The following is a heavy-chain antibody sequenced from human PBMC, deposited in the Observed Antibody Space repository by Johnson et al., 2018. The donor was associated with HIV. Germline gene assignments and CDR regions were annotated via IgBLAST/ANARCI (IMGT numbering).Heavy chain of an antibody. CDR1: GFTFSDYY. CDR2: IKQDGSQK. D-gene: IGHD3/OR15-3a*01. CDR3: ARDFYYSFWTGYSRNDAFDI. J-gene: IGHJ3*02. V-gene: IGHV3-7*01. Sequence: VQLVESGGGLVQPGGSLRLSCAASGFTFSDYYMSWIRQAPGKGLEWVANIKQDGSQKYYVDSVKGRFTISRDNAKNSLFLQMNSLRAEDTAVYYCARDFYYSFWTGYSRNDAFDIWGQGTMVTVSS.